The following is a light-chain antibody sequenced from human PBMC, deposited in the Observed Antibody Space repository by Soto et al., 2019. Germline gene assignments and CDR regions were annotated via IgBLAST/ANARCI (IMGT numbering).Light chain of an antibody. CDR2: GAS. V-gene: IGKV3-20*01. CDR1: QSVTSSY. J-gene: IGKJ5*01. Sequence: EIVLTQSPGTLSLSPGERATLSCRASQSVTSSYLAWYQLKPGQAPRLLIYGASSRAAGVPDRFSGSGSGTEFTLTISRLEPEDFTVYYCQQYGSSPPITFGQGTRLEIK. CDR3: QQYGSSPPIT.